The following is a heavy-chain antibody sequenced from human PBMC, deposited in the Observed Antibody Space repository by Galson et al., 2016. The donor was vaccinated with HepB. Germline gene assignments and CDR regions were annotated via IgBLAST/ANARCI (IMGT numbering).Heavy chain of an antibody. D-gene: IGHD3-22*01. J-gene: IGHJ4*02. Sequence: SVKVSCTASGYTFTGYYMHWVRQAPGQGLEWMGRNNPNSGGTNYAQNVQGRVTMTRDTSISTAYMELSRLRSDDTVVYYCARGCLYYDDFDFDYWGQGTLVTVSS. CDR1: GYTFTGYY. V-gene: IGHV1-2*05. CDR2: NNPNSGGT. CDR3: ARGCLYYDDFDFDY.